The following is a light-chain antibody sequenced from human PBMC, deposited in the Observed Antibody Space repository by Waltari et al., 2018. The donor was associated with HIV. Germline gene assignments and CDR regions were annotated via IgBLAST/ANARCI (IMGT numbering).Light chain of an antibody. CDR2: FAS. CDR1: QNIGES. Sequence: EIVLTQSPDFQSVTPREKVTITCRASQNIGESLHRYQQTPDQSPNLLIKFASQSFSGVPSRFSGSGSGTDFTLTISSLEAEDAATYYCLQSTTLPYTFGQGTKLEIE. V-gene: IGKV6-21*01. J-gene: IGKJ2*01. CDR3: LQSTTLPYT.